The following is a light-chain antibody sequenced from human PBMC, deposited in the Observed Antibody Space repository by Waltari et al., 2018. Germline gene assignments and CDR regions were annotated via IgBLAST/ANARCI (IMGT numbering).Light chain of an antibody. CDR3: MQGTHWPWK. Sequence: DVVMTQSPLSLPVTLGQPASISCRSSQSLVHSDGNTYLNWFQQWPGQSPRRLFYRVSNRDSGVPDRFSGSWSGTDFTLKISRVEAEDVGVYYCMQGTHWPWKFGQGTKVEIK. CDR1: QSLVHSDGNTY. CDR2: RVS. J-gene: IGKJ1*01. V-gene: IGKV2-30*02.